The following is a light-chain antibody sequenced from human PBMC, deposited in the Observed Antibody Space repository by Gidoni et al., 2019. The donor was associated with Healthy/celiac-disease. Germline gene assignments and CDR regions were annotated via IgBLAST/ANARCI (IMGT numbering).Light chain of an antibody. J-gene: IGKJ2*01. V-gene: IGKV1-5*01. CDR1: QSISSW. Sequence: DIHMTQSPSTLSASVGDRVTITCRASQSISSWLAWYQQKPGKAPKLLIYDASSLESGVPSRFSGSGSGTEFTLTISSLQADDFATYYCQQYNSYWYTFGQGTKLEIK. CDR2: DAS. CDR3: QQYNSYWYT.